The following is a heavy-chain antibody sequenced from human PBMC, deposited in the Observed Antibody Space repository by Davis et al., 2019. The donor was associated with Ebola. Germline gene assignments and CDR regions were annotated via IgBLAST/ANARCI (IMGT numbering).Heavy chain of an antibody. CDR3: AKDNHWQDFCSGYPGTIFDY. CDR2: ISYDGSNK. J-gene: IGHJ4*02. CDR1: GLTFSSYA. V-gene: IGHV3-30*04. D-gene: IGHD3-3*01. Sequence: GGSLRLSCAASGLTFSSYAMHWVRQAPGKGLEWVAVISYDGSNKYYADSVKGRFTISRDNSKNTLYLQMNSLRAEDTAVYYCAKDNHWQDFCSGYPGTIFDYWGQITLVTVSS.